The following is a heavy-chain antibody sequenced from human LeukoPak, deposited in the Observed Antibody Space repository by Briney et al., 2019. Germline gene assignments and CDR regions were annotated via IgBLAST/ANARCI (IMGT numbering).Heavy chain of an antibody. V-gene: IGHV4-39*07. D-gene: IGHD1-1*01. Sequence: PSETLSLTCTVSGVSISSSNSYWGWIRQPPGKGLEWIGSIHYSGSTYYNLSLKSRVTISVDTSKNQFSLNLNSVTAADTAVYYCARQTLELRYFDYWGQGTLVTVSS. CDR1: GVSISSSNSY. CDR2: IHYSGST. J-gene: IGHJ4*02. CDR3: ARQTLELRYFDY.